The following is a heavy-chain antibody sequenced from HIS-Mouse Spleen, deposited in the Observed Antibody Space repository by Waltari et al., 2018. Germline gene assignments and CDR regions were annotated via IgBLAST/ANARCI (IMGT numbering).Heavy chain of an antibody. CDR2: IDWDDDT. D-gene: IGHD6-19*01. V-gene: IGHV2-70*15. CDR1: GFSLSTSGRC. CDR3: ARIAEGYSSGWYAFDY. Sequence: QVTLRESGPALVKPTQTLTLTCSFSGFSLSTSGRCVRWIRQPPGKALEWLASIDWDDDTYYSTSLKTRLTISKDTSKSQVVLTMTNLDPVDTATYYCARIAEGYSSGWYAFDYWGQGTLVTVSS. J-gene: IGHJ4*02.